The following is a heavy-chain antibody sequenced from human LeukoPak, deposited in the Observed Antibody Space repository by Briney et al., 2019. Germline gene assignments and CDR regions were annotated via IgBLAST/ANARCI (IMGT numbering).Heavy chain of an antibody. D-gene: IGHD2-15*01. Sequence: ASVKVSRKASGYTFTSYGISWVRQAPGQGLEWMGWISAYNGNTNYAQKLQGRVTITTDTSTSTAYMELRSLRSDDTSVYYCTRARYSSGGSCYSAVGLFYNYYGMDVWGQGTTVTVSS. CDR3: TRARYSSGGSCYSAVGLFYNYYGMDV. CDR2: ISAYNGNT. V-gene: IGHV1-18*01. J-gene: IGHJ6*02. CDR1: GYTFTSYG.